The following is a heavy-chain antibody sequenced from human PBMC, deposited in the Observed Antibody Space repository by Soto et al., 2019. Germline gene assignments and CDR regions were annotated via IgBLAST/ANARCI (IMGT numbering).Heavy chain of an antibody. J-gene: IGHJ3*02. CDR2: INAGNGNT. CDR1: GYTFTSYA. V-gene: IGHV1-3*01. Sequence: ASVKVSCKASGYTFTSYAMHWVRQAPGQRLEWMGWINAGNGNTKYSQKFQGRVTITRDTSASTAYMELSSLRSEDTAVYYCAREAFWSGYSQENDAFDIWGQGTMVTVSS. CDR3: AREAFWSGYSQENDAFDI. D-gene: IGHD3-3*01.